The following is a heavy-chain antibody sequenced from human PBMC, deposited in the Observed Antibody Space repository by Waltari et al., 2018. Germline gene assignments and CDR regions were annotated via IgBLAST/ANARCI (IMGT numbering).Heavy chain of an antibody. Sequence: QVQLQQWGAGLLKPSETLSLTCAVYGGSFSGYYWSWIRQPPGKGLEWIGEINHSGSTNYNPSLKRRVTISVDTSKNQFSLKLSSVTAADTAVYYCARGNGIISSWRRYFDLWGRGTLVTVSS. J-gene: IGHJ2*01. CDR1: GGSFSGYY. CDR2: INHSGST. CDR3: ARGNGIISSWRRYFDL. D-gene: IGHD6-13*01. V-gene: IGHV4-34*01.